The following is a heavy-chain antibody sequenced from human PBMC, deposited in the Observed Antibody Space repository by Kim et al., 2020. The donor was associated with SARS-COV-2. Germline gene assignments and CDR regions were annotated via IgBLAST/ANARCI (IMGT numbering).Heavy chain of an antibody. V-gene: IGHV3-21*01. CDR1: GFTFTSYC. CDR3: TRGGIEVDDPFDV. Sequence: GGSLRLSCAASGFTFTSYCIHWVRQAPGKGLEWVASISRSSTYIFYADSVQGRFIISRDSAKNSVFLQMNSLRVEDTAVYYCTRGGIEVDDPFDVWGQG. CDR2: ISRSSTYI. D-gene: IGHD3-10*01. J-gene: IGHJ3*01.